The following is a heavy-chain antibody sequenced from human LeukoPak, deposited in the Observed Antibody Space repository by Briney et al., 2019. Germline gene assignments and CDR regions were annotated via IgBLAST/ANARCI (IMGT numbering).Heavy chain of an antibody. CDR3: ASGNYGGTGA. CDR1: GFTFSSYS. CDR2: ISSRSSAT. D-gene: IGHD4-23*01. V-gene: IGHV3-48*01. Sequence: GGSLRLSCAASGFTFSSYSMNWVRQAPGKGLEWVSYISSRSSATYYADSVKGRFTISRDNAKNSLYLQMNSLRAEDTAVYFCASGNYGGTGAWGQGTLVIVSS. J-gene: IGHJ5*02.